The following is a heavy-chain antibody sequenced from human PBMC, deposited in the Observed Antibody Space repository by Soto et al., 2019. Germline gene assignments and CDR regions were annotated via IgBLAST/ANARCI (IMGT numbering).Heavy chain of an antibody. CDR2: ISYDGSNK. V-gene: IGHV3-30*18. CDR1: GFTFSSYG. CDR3: AKGSYYGSGSYFLRGAIDI. D-gene: IGHD3-10*01. J-gene: IGHJ3*02. Sequence: PGGSLRLSCAASGFTFSSYGMHWVRQAPGKGLEWVAVISYDGSNKYYADSVKGRFTISRDNSKNTLYLQMNSLRAEDTAVYYCAKGSYYGSGSYFLRGAIDISGQATIVTVSS.